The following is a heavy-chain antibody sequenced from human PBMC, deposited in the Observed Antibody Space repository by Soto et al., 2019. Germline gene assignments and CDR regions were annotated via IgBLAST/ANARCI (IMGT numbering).Heavy chain of an antibody. CDR1: GYTFTGYY. Sequence: ASVKVSCKASGYTFTGYYIHWVRQAPGQVLEWMGWINPKSGGTNYAQKFQGRVTMTRDTSISTAYMELSRLRSDDTDVYYCARDDIVAYDYYGMDVWG. J-gene: IGHJ6*02. CDR2: INPKSGGT. CDR3: ARDDIVAYDYYGMDV. D-gene: IGHD2-15*01. V-gene: IGHV1-2*02.